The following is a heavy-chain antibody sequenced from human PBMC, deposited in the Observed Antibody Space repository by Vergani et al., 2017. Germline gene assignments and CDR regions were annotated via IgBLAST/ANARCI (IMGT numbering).Heavy chain of an antibody. CDR3: ARVVRDTVVVPAPMDV. CDR2: INPNSGGT. J-gene: IGHJ6*04. V-gene: IGHV1-2*02. Sequence: QVQLVQSGAEVKKPGASVKVSCKASGYTFTGYYMHWVRQAPGQGLEWMGWINPNSGGTNYAQKFQGRVTMTRDTSISTAYMELSRLRSDDTAVYYCARVVRDTVVVPAPMDVWGKGTTVTVSS. D-gene: IGHD2-2*01. CDR1: GYTFTGYY.